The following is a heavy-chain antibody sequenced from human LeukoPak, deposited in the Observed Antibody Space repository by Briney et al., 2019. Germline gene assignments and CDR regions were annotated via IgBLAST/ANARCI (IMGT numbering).Heavy chain of an antibody. CDR1: GFTVSGTH. Sequence: PGGSLRLSCAASGFTVSGTHMSWVRQAPGKGLEWVSAMYTGGTTYNADSVKGRFTISRDNSRNTLFLHMSSLRADDTAVYYCAKDEATSGGGLASWGQGTLVTVSS. J-gene: IGHJ4*02. V-gene: IGHV3-53*01. D-gene: IGHD3-16*01. CDR2: MYTGGTT. CDR3: AKDEATSGGGLAS.